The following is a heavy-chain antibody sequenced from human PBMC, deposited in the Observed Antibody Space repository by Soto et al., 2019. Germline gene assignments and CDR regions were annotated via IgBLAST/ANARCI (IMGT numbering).Heavy chain of an antibody. D-gene: IGHD5-12*01. J-gene: IGHJ4*02. CDR2: IYYSGST. V-gene: IGHV4-59*01. CDR3: VRDGYNSMAHFDY. CDR1: GGSISTYY. Sequence: SETLSLTCTVSGGSISTYYWSWIRQPPGKGLEWIGYIYYSGSTNYNPSLKSRVTILIDMSKNQFSLKLNSVTAADTAVYYCVRDGYNSMAHFDYWGQGTLVTVSS.